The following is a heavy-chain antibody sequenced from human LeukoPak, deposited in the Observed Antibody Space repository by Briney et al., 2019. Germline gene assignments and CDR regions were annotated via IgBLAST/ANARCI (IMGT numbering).Heavy chain of an antibody. CDR1: GGTFSGYA. CDR2: IIPILAIT. D-gene: IGHD5-18*01. J-gene: IGHJ4*02. V-gene: IGHV1-69*04. CDR3: ARVSGYSYGPYYFDY. Sequence: SVKVSFKAPGGTFSGYAISWVRQAPGQGLEWMGRIIPILAITNYAQRFQGRVTITADKSTSTAYMELSSLGSEDTAVYYCARVSGYSYGPYYFDYWGQGTLVTVSS.